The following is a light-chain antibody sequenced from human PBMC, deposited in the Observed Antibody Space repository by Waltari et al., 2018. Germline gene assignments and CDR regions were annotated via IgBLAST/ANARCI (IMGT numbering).Light chain of an antibody. CDR1: SSDAGGYNY. Sequence: QSALTQPASVSGSPGQSITISCTGTSSDAGGYNYVSWYQQHPGKAPKLMIYDVSNRPSGVSNRFSGSKSGNTASLTISGLQAEDEADYYCSSYISSSTLELFGGGTSLTVL. CDR3: SSYISSSTLEL. V-gene: IGLV2-14*03. CDR2: DVS. J-gene: IGLJ2*01.